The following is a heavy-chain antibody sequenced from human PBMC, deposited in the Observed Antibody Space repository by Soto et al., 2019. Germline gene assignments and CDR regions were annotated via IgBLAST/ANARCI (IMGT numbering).Heavy chain of an antibody. CDR1: GYTYTSYA. V-gene: IGHV1-3*01. J-gene: IGHJ4*02. Sequence: ASVKVYCKASGYTYTSYAMHWVRLAPGQRLEWMGWINAGNGNTKYSQKFQGRVTITRDTSASTAYMELSSLTSEDTAVYYCARDLWCGESFRYYFDYWAQGSLVTVSS. CDR3: ARDLWCGESFRYYFDY. D-gene: IGHD3-10*01. CDR2: INAGNGNT.